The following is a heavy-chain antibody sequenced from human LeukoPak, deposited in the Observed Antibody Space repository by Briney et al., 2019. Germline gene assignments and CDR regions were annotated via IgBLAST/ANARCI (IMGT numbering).Heavy chain of an antibody. Sequence: GGSLRLSCAASGFTFSTYSMNWVRQAPGKGLEWVSSISSGSSFIYYAGSVKGRFTISRGNAKNSLFLQMNSLRAEDTAVYYCARESSGYFYWGQGTLVTVSS. V-gene: IGHV3-21*01. J-gene: IGHJ4*02. CDR3: ARESSGYFY. CDR2: ISSGSSFI. CDR1: GFTFSTYS. D-gene: IGHD3-22*01.